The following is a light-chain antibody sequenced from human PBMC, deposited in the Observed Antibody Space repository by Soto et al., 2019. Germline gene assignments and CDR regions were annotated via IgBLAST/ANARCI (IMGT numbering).Light chain of an antibody. V-gene: IGKV1-27*01. J-gene: IGKJ4*01. CDR3: QKYNSAPPPLT. Sequence: DIQMTQSPSSLSASVGDRVTITCRASQGISNYLAWYQQKPGKVPKLLIYAASTLQSGVPSRFSGSGSGTDFTLTNSSLQPEDVATYYCQKYNSAPPPLTFGGGTKVEIK. CDR1: QGISNY. CDR2: AAS.